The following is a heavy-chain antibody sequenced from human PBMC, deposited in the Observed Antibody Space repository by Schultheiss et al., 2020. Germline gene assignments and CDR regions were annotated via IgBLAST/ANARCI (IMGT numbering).Heavy chain of an antibody. CDR2: ISSSSSYI. V-gene: IGHV3-21*04. CDR1: GFTFSSYG. D-gene: IGHD6-19*01. Sequence: GGSLRLSCAASGFTFSSYGMHWVRQAPGKGLEWVSSISSSSSYIYYADSVKGRFTISRDNAKNSLYLQMNSLRAEDTAVYYCARRSGIAVAGNLAGQGDRYYYYYMDVWGKGTTVTVSS. J-gene: IGHJ6*03. CDR3: ARRSGIAVAGNLAGQGDRYYYYYMDV.